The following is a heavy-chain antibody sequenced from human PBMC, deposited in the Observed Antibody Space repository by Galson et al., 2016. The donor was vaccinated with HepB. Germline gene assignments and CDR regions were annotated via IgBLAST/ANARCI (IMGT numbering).Heavy chain of an antibody. CDR2: ISGRGDRI. D-gene: IGHD3-10*01. CDR1: GFTFSSFA. Sequence: SLRLSCAASGFTFSSFAMSWVRRVPGKGLEWVSAISGRGDRIRYAESVKGRFIISRDNSENTLDVEMKNLRVEDTAVYYCAEEGWFGGLLYGHFDVWGQGTRVTFSS. CDR3: AEEGWFGGLLYGHFDV. V-gene: IGHV3-23*01. J-gene: IGHJ4*02.